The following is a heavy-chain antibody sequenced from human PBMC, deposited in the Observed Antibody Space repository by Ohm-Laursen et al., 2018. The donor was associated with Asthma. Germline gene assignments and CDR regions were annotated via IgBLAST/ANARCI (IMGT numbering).Heavy chain of an antibody. Sequence: SLRLSCAASGFTFSNFAMHWVRQAPGKGLEWVSIITSDGSWTSYADSVKGRFTISRDNSKNTLYMQMNSLRAEDTAVYYCARTLYYYDSSMVGYWGQGTLVTVSS. CDR1: GFTFSNFA. CDR3: ARTLYYYDSSMVGY. J-gene: IGHJ4*02. CDR2: ITSDGSWT. V-gene: IGHV3-30-3*01. D-gene: IGHD3-22*01.